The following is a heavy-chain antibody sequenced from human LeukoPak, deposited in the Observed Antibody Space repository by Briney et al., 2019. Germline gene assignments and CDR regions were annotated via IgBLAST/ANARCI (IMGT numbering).Heavy chain of an antibody. CDR3: ARKTAARYYYYMDV. J-gene: IGHJ6*03. Sequence: PGRSLRLSCAASGFTFSSYGMHWVRQAPGKGLEWVAVIWYDGSNKYYADSVKGRFTISRDNSKNTLYLQMNSLRAEDTAVYYCARKTAARYYYYMDVWGKGTTVTVSS. CDR2: IWYDGSNK. V-gene: IGHV3-33*01. CDR1: GFTFSSYG. D-gene: IGHD2-2*01.